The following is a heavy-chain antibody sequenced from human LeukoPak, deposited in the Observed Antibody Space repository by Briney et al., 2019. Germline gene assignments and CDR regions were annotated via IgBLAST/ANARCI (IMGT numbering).Heavy chain of an antibody. CDR3: ARDGIAAAELYYYYGMDV. CDR2: IWYDGSNK. D-gene: IGHD6-13*01. J-gene: IGHJ6*02. CDR1: GFTFSSYG. V-gene: IGHV3-33*01. Sequence: GGSLRLSCAASGFTFSSYGMHWVRQAPGKGLEWVAVIWYDGSNKYYADSVKGRFTISRDNSKNTLYLQMNSPRAEDTAVYYCARDGIAAAELYYYYGMDVWGQGTTVTVSS.